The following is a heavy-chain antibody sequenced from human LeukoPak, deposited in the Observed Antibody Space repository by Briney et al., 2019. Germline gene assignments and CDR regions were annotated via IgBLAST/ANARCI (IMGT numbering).Heavy chain of an antibody. J-gene: IGHJ4*02. D-gene: IGHD3-3*01. CDR2: INPNSSGT. CDR3: ARGQYYDFWSGYYYSPHFDY. CDR1: GYTFTGYN. Sequence: VASVKVSCKASGYTFTGYNIHWVRQAPGQGLEWMGWINPNSSGTNYAQKFQGRVTMTRDTSISTAYMELNRLRSDDTAVYYCARGQYYDFWSGYYYSPHFDYWGQGTLVTVSS. V-gene: IGHV1-2*02.